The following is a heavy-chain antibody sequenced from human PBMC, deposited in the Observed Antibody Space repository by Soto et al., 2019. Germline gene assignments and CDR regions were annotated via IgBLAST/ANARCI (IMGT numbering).Heavy chain of an antibody. V-gene: IGHV4-59*08. CDR1: GGSMSIYY. J-gene: IGHJ4*02. D-gene: IGHD2-21*02. CDR2: IYYTGTT. CDR3: ARLGGYYQAFDQ. Sequence: SETLSLTCIVSGGSMSIYYWGWFRQPPGKGLEWIGYIYYTGTTAYHPSLKSRVTISINTSRNQFSLKLNSVTAADTAVYYCARLGGYYQAFDQWGQGSLVTVS.